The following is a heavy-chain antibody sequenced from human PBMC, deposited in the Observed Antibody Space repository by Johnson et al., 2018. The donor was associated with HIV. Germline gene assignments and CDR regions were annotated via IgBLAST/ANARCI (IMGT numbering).Heavy chain of an antibody. D-gene: IGHD1-26*01. CDR2: IGTSGSTL. J-gene: IGHJ3*02. V-gene: IGHV3-11*04. Sequence: VSAIGTSGSTLYYADSVKGRFTISRDNAKNSLSLQMNSLRAEDTAVYYCARDYLVGPTGGYIWGQGTMVTVSS. CDR3: ARDYLVGPTGGYI.